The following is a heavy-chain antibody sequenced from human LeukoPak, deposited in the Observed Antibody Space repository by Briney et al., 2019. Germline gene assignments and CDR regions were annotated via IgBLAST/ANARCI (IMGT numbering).Heavy chain of an antibody. CDR1: GYTFTSYA. CDR3: AREVAPGGFDY. D-gene: IGHD4-23*01. J-gene: IGHJ4*02. Sequence: RASVKVSCKASGYTFTSYAMNWVRQAPGQGLEWMGWINTNTGNPTYAQGLTGRFVFSLDTSVSTAYLQISSLKAEDTAVYYCAREVAPGGFDYWGQGTLVTVSS. V-gene: IGHV7-4-1*02. CDR2: INTNTGNP.